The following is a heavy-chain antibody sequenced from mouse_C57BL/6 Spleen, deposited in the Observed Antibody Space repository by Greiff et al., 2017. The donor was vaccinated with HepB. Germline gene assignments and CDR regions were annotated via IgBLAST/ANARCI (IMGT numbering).Heavy chain of an antibody. D-gene: IGHD1-1*01. Sequence: EVKLMESGGGLVKPGGSLKLSCAASGFTFSDYGMHWVRQAPEKGLEWVAYISSGSSTIYYADTVKGRFTISRDKAKNTLFLQMTSLRSEDTAMYYCARPSYYGSSYDWFAYWGQGTLVTVSA. CDR2: ISSGSSTI. V-gene: IGHV5-17*01. CDR3: ARPSYYGSSYDWFAY. J-gene: IGHJ3*01. CDR1: GFTFSDYG.